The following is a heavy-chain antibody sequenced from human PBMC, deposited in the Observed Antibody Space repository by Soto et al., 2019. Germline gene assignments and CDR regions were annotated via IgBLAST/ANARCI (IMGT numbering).Heavy chain of an antibody. D-gene: IGHD1-26*01. CDR2: TYYRSKWNY. J-gene: IGHJ4*02. CDR3: ARDPPDFNSGLDY. Sequence: SQTLSLTGSISGYRFSNKVATWNWVGLSPSRGLEWLGRTYYRSKWNYDYAISVKSRISINPDTSKNQFSLQLNSVTPEDTAVYYCARDPPDFNSGLDYWGQGTVVNV. V-gene: IGHV6-1*01. CDR1: GYRFSNKVAT.